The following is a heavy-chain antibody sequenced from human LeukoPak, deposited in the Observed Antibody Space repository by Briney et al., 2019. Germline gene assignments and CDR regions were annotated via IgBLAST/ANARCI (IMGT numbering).Heavy chain of an antibody. J-gene: IGHJ5*02. CDR3: VIAAAGYNWFDP. Sequence: SETLSLTCTVAGGSISSGGYYWSWIRQHPGKGLEWIGYIHYSGSTYYNPSLKSRVTISVDTSKNQFSLKLSSVTAADTAVYYCVIAAAGYNWFDPWGQGTLVTVSS. CDR1: GGSISSGGYY. D-gene: IGHD6-13*01. CDR2: IHYSGST. V-gene: IGHV4-31*03.